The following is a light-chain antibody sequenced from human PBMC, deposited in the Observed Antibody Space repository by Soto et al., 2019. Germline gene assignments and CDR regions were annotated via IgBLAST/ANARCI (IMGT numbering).Light chain of an antibody. J-gene: IGKJ4*01. CDR3: QQRSNWPST. V-gene: IGKV3-11*01. CDR2: DAF. Sequence: EIGLTQSPATLSLSRGERATLSCRASLSFSYYLAWSQQKPGQAPRLLIYDAFKRAAGIPARFSGSGSGTDFTLTISSLEPEDFAVYYCQQRSNWPSTFGGGTKVEIK. CDR1: LSFSYY.